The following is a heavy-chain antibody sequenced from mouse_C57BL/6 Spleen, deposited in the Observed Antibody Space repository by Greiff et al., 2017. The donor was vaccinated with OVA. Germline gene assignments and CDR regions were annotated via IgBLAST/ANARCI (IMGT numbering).Heavy chain of an antibody. CDR1: GFSFNTYA. CDR3: VRPFYDGYHGGFAY. Sequence: EVKLMESGGGLVQPKGSLKLSCAASGFSFNTYAMNWVRQAPGKGLEWVARIRSKSNNYATYYADSVKDRFTISRDDSESMLYLQMNNLKTEDTAMYYCVRPFYDGYHGGFAYWGQGTLVTVSA. V-gene: IGHV10-1*01. J-gene: IGHJ3*01. CDR2: IRSKSNNYAT. D-gene: IGHD2-3*01.